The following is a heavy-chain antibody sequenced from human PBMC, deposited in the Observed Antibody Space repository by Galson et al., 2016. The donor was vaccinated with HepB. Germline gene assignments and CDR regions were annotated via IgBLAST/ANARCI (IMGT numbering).Heavy chain of an antibody. V-gene: IGHV1-69*13. Sequence: SVKVSCKASGGHSNTYTISWVRQPPGEGLEWVGGVNPVSQTPVFGRKFPGRVAFTADESPSTAYMELSSLQSADTAIYYCARGSVFDYADPWGQGTLVTVSS. CDR1: GGHSNTYT. D-gene: IGHD3-9*01. CDR2: VNPVSQTP. J-gene: IGHJ5*02. CDR3: ARGSVFDYADP.